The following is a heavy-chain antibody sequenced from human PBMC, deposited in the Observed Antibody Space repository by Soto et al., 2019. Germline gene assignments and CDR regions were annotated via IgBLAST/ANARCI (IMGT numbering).Heavy chain of an antibody. CDR1: GFTFCSFA. V-gene: IGHV3-23*01. D-gene: IGHD3-9*01. CDR2: ISGSGGST. Sequence: GGSLELSCAASGFTFCSFAMGWVRQAPGKGLEWVSAISGSGGSTYYADSVKGRFTISRDNSKNTLYLQMNSLRAEDTAVYYCAKDRDSSTDWAIDYWGQGTLVTVSS. CDR3: AKDRDSSTDWAIDY. J-gene: IGHJ4*02.